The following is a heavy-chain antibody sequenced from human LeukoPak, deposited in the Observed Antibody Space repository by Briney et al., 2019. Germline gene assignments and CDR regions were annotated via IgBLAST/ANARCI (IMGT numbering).Heavy chain of an antibody. Sequence: LETPALTWHVSGGSISRWYWSWMRQPPGKGQGGSGDSYYSESTNYNPPLKSLVTISLDPSKNQSSLKLSSVTAADTAVYYCARDVSGVAGSAFVIWGQGTMVTVSS. CDR1: GGSISRWY. V-gene: IGHV4-59*01. CDR2: SYYSEST. D-gene: IGHD6-19*01. J-gene: IGHJ3*02. CDR3: ARDVSGVAGSAFVI.